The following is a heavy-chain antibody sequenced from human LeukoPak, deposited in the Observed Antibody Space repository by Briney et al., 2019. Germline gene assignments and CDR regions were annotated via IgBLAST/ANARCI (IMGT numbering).Heavy chain of an antibody. V-gene: IGHV4-34*01. CDR3: ARLPTDSSSDHY. J-gene: IGHJ4*02. Sequence: SETLSLTCAVYGGSFSGYYWSWIRQPPGKGLEWIGEINHSGSTNYNPSLKSRVTISLDTSKNQFSLKLSSVTAADTAVYYCARLPTDSSSDHYWGQGTLVTVSS. CDR1: GGSFSGYY. CDR2: INHSGST. D-gene: IGHD6-6*01.